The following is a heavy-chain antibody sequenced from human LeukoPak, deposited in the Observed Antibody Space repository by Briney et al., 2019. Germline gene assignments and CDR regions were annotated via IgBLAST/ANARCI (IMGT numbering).Heavy chain of an antibody. J-gene: IGHJ3*02. Sequence: GGSLRLSCAASGFTFSNYAMSWVRQAPGKGLEGVSAICGSGASTFYADSVKGRFTISRDNSKNTMYVQMNNMRAEDTAVYYCARWSGTNDAPANAFDIWGQGTMVTVSS. CDR3: ARWSGTNDAPANAFDI. D-gene: IGHD3-3*01. CDR1: GFTFSNYA. V-gene: IGHV3-23*01. CDR2: ICGSGAST.